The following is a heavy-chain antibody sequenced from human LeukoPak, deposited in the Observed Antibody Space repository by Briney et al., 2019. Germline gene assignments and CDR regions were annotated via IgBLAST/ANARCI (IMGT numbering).Heavy chain of an antibody. D-gene: IGHD1-26*01. V-gene: IGHV4-59*01. CDR1: DASISGYY. Sequence: SETLSLTCTVSDASISGYYWSWIRQPPGKGLEWIGSIHFSGSTNYNPSLRSRVTISVDTSKNQLSLKLSSVTAADTAVYYCARDLGGIHFDYWGQGTLVTVSS. J-gene: IGHJ4*02. CDR3: ARDLGGIHFDY. CDR2: IHFSGST.